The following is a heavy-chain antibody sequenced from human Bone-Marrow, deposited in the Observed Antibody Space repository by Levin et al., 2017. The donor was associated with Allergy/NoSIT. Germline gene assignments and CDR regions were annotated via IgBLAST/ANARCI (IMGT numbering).Heavy chain of an antibody. CDR1: GYTLTDLS. D-gene: IGHD3-9*01. J-gene: IGHJ3*02. CDR3: ATAYSNELRYFDWLSTRGGAFEI. Sequence: GESLKISCKVSGYTLTDLSMHWVRQAPGKGLEWMGGFDPEDGEIIYAQQFQGRVTMTEDTSTNTAYMELSTLTSEDTAVYYCATAYSNELRYFDWLSTRGGAFEIWGQGTMVTVSS. CDR2: FDPEDGEI. V-gene: IGHV1-24*01.